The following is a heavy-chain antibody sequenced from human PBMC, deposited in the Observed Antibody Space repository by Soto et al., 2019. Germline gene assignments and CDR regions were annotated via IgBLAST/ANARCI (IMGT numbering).Heavy chain of an antibody. CDR1: GGSISSYY. D-gene: IGHD4-17*01. V-gene: IGHV4-59*12. J-gene: IGHJ5*02. CDR3: ARTTVTTLNWFDP. CDR2: IYYSGST. Sequence: SETLSLTCTVSGGSISSYYWSWIRQPPGKGLEWIGYIYYSGSTNYNPSLKSRVTISVDTSKNQFSLKLSSVTAADTAVYYCARTTVTTLNWFDPWGQGTLVTVSS.